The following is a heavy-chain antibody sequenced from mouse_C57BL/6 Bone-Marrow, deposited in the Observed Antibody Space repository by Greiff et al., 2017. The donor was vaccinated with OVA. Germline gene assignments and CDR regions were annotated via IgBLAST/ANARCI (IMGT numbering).Heavy chain of an antibody. CDR1: EYAFPSHD. Sequence: EVKVVESGGGLVQPGESLKLSCESNEYAFPSHDMSWVRKTPEKRLELVAAINSDGGSTYYPDTMERRFIISRDNTKKTLYLQMSSLRSEDTALYYCARRSLLLGFDDWGQGTTLTVSS. V-gene: IGHV5-2*01. J-gene: IGHJ2*01. CDR2: INSDGGST. CDR3: ARRSLLLGFDD. D-gene: IGHD4-1*01.